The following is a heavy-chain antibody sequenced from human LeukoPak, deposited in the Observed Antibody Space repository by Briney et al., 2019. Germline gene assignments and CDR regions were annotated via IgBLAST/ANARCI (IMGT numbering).Heavy chain of an antibody. CDR1: GGTFSSYA. Sequence: GASVKVSCKAYGGTFSSYAISWVRQAPGQGLEWMGRIIPIFGTANYAKKFQGRVTITTDESTRTAYMELSSLRSEDPAVSYCARERESGYYDSSGYFDYWGQGTLVTVSS. V-gene: IGHV1-69*05. D-gene: IGHD3-22*01. J-gene: IGHJ4*02. CDR3: ARERESGYYDSSGYFDY. CDR2: IIPIFGTA.